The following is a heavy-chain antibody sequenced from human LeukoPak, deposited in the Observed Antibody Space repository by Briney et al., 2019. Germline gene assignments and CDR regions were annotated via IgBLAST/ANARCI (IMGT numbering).Heavy chain of an antibody. CDR1: GFTFSTYA. CDR2: ISNDATKK. D-gene: IGHD2-8*02. CDR3: ARDREPGTSASRFDY. J-gene: IGHJ4*02. V-gene: IGHV3-30*03. Sequence: PGRSLRLSCAASGFTFSTYAMHWVRQAPGKGLEWVAVISNDATKKYYADSVKGRSTISRDNSKNTLYLQMNSLRAEDTAVYYCARDREPGTSASRFDYWGQGTLVTVSS.